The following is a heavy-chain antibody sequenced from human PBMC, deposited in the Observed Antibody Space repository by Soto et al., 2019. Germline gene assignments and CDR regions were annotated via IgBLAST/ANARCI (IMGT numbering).Heavy chain of an antibody. J-gene: IGHJ4*02. CDR1: GFTFSNYA. CDR3: ARSTKVGALFDY. V-gene: IGHV3-23*01. D-gene: IGHD1-26*01. Sequence: EVQLLESGGGLVQPGGSLRLSCAASGFTFSNYAMSWVRQAPGKGLEWVSGLSDGGGSTFYADSVKGRFTISRDNAKNSLYLQMNSLRAEDTAVYYCARSTKVGALFDYWGQGTLVTVSS. CDR2: LSDGGGST.